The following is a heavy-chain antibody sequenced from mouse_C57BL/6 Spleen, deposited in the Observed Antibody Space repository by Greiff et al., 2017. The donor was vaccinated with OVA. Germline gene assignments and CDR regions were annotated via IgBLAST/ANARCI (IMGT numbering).Heavy chain of an antibody. J-gene: IGHJ3*01. D-gene: IGHD2-4*01. CDR3: ARDFDYDEGFAY. CDR2: IDPSDSYT. Sequence: QVQLQQSGAELVKPGASVKLSCKASGYTFTSYWMQWVKQRPGQGLEWIGEIDPSDSYTNYNQKFKGKATLTVDTSSSTAYMQLSSLTSEDSAVYYCARDFDYDEGFAYWGQGTLVTVSA. CDR1: GYTFTSYW. V-gene: IGHV1-50*01.